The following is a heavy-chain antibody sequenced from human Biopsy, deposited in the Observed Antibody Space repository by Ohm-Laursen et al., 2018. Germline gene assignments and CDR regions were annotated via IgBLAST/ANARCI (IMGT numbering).Heavy chain of an antibody. D-gene: IGHD4-11*01. J-gene: IGHJ6*02. CDR2: IYPGGST. Sequence: GTLSLTCNVSGGDINNYYWSWIRQPAGKGLEWIGRIYPGGSTNYNPSLKSRVTMSVDTSRNQVSLTLSSVTAADTAVYYCARDSGILNYGNFKYYHYYGMDVWGQGTKVTVSS. CDR3: ARDSGILNYGNFKYYHYYGMDV. CDR1: GGDINNYY. V-gene: IGHV4-4*07.